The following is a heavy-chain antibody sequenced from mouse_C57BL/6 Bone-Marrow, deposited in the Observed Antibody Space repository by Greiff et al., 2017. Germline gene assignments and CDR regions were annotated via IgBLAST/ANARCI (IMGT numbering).Heavy chain of an antibody. CDR3: ARCSDVYPFAY. V-gene: IGHV1-61*01. CDR1: GYTFTSYW. CDR2: IYPSDSET. Sequence: QVQLQQPGAELVRPGSSVKLSCKASGYTFTSYWMDWVKQRPGQGLEWIGNIYPSDSETHYNQKFKDKATLTVDKSSSTAYMQRSSLTSEDSAVYYCARCSDVYPFAYWGQGTLVTVSA. J-gene: IGHJ3*01. D-gene: IGHD2-3*01.